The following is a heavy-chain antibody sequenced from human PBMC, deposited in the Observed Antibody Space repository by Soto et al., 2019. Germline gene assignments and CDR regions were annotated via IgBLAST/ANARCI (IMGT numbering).Heavy chain of an antibody. CDR1: GFTFSSYA. V-gene: IGHV3-23*01. CDR2: ISGSGGST. J-gene: IGHJ1*01. CDR3: AKDGVVGATSAEYFQH. Sequence: EVQLLESGGGLVQPGGSLRLSCAASGFTFSSYAMSWVRQAPGKGLEWVSAISGSGGSTYYADSVKGRFTISRDNSKNTLYLQMNSLRAEDTAVYYCAKDGVVGATSAEYFQHWGQGTLVTVSS. D-gene: IGHD1-26*01.